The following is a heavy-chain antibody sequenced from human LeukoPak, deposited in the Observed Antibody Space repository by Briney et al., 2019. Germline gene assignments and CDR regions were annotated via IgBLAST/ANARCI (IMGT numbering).Heavy chain of an antibody. CDR1: GGSISSYY. V-gene: IGHV4-59*01. CDR2: IYYSGST. Sequence: SETLSLTCTVSGGSISSYYWSWLRQPPGKGLEWIGYIYYSGSTNYNPSLKSRVTISVDTSKNQFSLKLSSVTAADTAVYYCARWFRSGSTPPGPSPHHYYYYMDVWGKGTTVTVSS. D-gene: IGHD1-14*01. J-gene: IGHJ6*03. CDR3: ARWFRSGSTPPGPSPHHYYYYMDV.